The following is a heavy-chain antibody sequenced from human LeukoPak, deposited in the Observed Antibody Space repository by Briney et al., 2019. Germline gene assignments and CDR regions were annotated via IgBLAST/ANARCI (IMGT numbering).Heavy chain of an antibody. D-gene: IGHD5-18*01. CDR2: ISGSGGST. CDR1: GFTFSSYA. V-gene: IGHV3-23*01. Sequence: GGSLRLSCAASGFTFSSYAMSWVRQAPGKGLEWVSAISGSGGSTYYADSVKGRFTISRDNSKNTLYLQMNSLKAEDTAVYYCAKDSGYSYGLADYWGQGTLVTVSS. J-gene: IGHJ4*02. CDR3: AKDSGYSYGLADY.